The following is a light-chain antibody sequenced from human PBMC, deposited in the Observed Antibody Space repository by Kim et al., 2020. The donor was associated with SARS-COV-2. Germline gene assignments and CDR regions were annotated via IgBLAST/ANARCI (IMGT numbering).Light chain of an antibody. CDR1: ISNIGSGYK. J-gene: IGLJ3*02. CDR3: QSYDISLSGSV. Sequence: ISHTGTISNIGSGYKMLCDPQPTAAAPHPHPHVTTNRPSGVPDRFSVSKSCTSASLAITGLQAEDEADYYCQSYDISLSGSVFGGGTQLTVL. V-gene: IGLV1-40*01. CDR2: VTT.